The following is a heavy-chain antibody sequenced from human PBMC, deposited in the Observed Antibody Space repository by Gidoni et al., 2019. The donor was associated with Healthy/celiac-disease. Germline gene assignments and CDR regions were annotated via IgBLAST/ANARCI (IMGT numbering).Heavy chain of an antibody. Sequence: QVTLKESGPVLVKPTETLTLTCTVSGFSLSNARMGVSWIRQPPGKALEWLAHIFSNDEKSYSTSLKSRLTISKDTSKSQVVLTMTNMDPVDTATYYCARISVGYYDSSGYCDFDYWGQGTLVTVSS. V-gene: IGHV2-26*01. D-gene: IGHD3-22*01. CDR1: GFSLSNARMG. J-gene: IGHJ4*02. CDR3: ARISVGYYDSSGYCDFDY. CDR2: IFSNDEK.